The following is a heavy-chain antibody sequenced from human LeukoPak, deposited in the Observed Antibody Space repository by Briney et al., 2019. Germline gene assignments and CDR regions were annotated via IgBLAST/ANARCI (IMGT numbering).Heavy chain of an antibody. J-gene: IGHJ3*02. D-gene: IGHD4-17*01. CDR3: ARNGGGDYAYDAFDI. V-gene: IGHV3-33*01. CDR2: IWYDGSNK. CDR1: GFTFSSYG. Sequence: GGSLRLSCAASGFTFSSYGMHWVRQAPGKGLEWVAVIWYDGSNKYYADSVKGRFTISRDNSKNTLYLQMNNLRAEDTAVYYCARNGGGDYAYDAFDIWGQGTMVTVSS.